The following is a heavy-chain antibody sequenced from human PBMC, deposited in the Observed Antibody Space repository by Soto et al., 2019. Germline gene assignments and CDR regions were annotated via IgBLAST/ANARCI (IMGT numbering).Heavy chain of an antibody. J-gene: IGHJ4*02. V-gene: IGHV4-30-4*01. CDR3: AKIFGVVEN. CDR2: IYYSGST. Sequence: PSETLSLTCTFSGGSISSGDYYLSWIRQPPGKGLEWIGYIYYSGSTYYNPSLKSRVTISVDTSKNQFSLKLSSVTAADTAVYYCAKIFGVVENWGQGTLVTVSS. CDR1: GGSISSGDYY. D-gene: IGHD3-3*01.